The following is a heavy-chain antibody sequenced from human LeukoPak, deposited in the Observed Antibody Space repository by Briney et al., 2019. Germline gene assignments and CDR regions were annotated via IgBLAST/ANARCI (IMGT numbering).Heavy chain of an antibody. V-gene: IGHV3-30-3*01. J-gene: IGHJ3*02. CDR2: ISYDGSNK. CDR3: ARDRGWAFDI. Sequence: GRSLRLSCAASGFTFNSYAMHWVRQAPGKGLEWVAVISYDGSNKHYADSVKGRLTISRDNSKNTMYLQMNSLRIEDTAVYYCARDRGWAFDIWGQGTMVTVSS. CDR1: GFTFNSYA.